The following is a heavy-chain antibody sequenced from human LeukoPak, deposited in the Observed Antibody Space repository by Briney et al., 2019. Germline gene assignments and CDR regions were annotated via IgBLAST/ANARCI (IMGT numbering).Heavy chain of an antibody. CDR1: GGSISSYY. CDR2: IYYSGST. Sequence: KSSETLSLTCTVSGGSISSYYWSWIRQPPGKGLEWIGYIYYSGSTNYNPSLKSRVTISVDTSKNQFSLKLSSVTAADTAVYYCARGDYGEHFDYWGQGTLVTVSS. J-gene: IGHJ4*02. D-gene: IGHD4-17*01. V-gene: IGHV4-59*01. CDR3: ARGDYGEHFDY.